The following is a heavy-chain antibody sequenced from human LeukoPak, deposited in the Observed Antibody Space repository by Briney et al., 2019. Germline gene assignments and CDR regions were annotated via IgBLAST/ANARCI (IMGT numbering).Heavy chain of an antibody. CDR3: ARAAGRVAAKWAHYYGMDV. CDR1: GGSISRYY. D-gene: IGHD2-15*01. V-gene: IGHV4-59*12. CDR2: VYYSGSA. Sequence: SETLSLTCTVSGGSISRYYWSWIRQPPGKGLERIGYVYYSGSANYNPSLKSRVTISVDTSKKHFSLKLSSVTAADTAVYYCARAAGRVAAKWAHYYGMDVWGQGTTVTVSS. J-gene: IGHJ6*02.